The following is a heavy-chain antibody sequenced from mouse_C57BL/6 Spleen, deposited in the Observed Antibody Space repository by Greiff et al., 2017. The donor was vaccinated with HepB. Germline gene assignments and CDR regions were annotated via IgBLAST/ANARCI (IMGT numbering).Heavy chain of an antibody. J-gene: IGHJ2*01. CDR1: GFTFSSYA. V-gene: IGHV5-4*01. CDR3: ARDFPHYYGSSYGYFDY. D-gene: IGHD1-1*01. Sequence: EVHLVESGGGLVKPGGSLKLSCAASGFTFSSYAMSWVRQTPEKRLEWVATISDGGSYTYYPDNVKGRFTISRDNAKNNLYLQMSHLKSEDTAMYYCARDFPHYYGSSYGYFDYWGQGTTLTVSS. CDR2: ISDGGSYT.